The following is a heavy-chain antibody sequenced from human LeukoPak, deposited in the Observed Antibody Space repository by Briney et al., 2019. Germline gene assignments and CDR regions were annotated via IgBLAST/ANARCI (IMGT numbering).Heavy chain of an antibody. J-gene: IGHJ4*02. CDR1: GFTFSSYD. V-gene: IGHV3-23*01. CDR2: ISGRGGNT. CDR3: ARDRAYGGDYDY. D-gene: IGHD3-10*01. Sequence: GGSLRLSCAASGFTFSSYDMSWVRQAPGKGLEWVSAISGRGGNTYYADSVKGRFTISRDNFKNTLYLQMNSLRAEGTAIYYCARDRAYGGDYDYWGQGTLVTVSS.